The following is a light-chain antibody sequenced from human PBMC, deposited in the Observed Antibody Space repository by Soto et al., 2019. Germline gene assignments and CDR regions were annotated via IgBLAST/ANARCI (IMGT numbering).Light chain of an antibody. J-gene: IGLJ1*01. CDR3: CSYANSGSFV. CDR1: SSNIGSEF. Sequence: QSVLTQAPSASGTPGQRVTISCSGSSSNIGSEFVYWYQQFPGAAPKLLIQWDTQRPSGVPDRFSGSKSGTSASLVISGLRAEDEADYYCCSYANSGSFVFGTGTKVTVL. V-gene: IGLV1-47*01. CDR2: WDT.